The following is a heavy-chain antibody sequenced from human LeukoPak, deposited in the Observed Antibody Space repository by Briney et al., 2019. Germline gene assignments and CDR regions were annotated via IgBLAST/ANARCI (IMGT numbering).Heavy chain of an antibody. V-gene: IGHV3-7*01. CDR3: ARVYSRALYN. D-gene: IGHD2-15*01. J-gene: IGHJ4*02. Sequence: GGSLRLSCAASGFTFSTYWMTWGRQAPGKGLEWVADITQDGSEKYYVDSVKGRFTISRDNAKNSLYLQMNSLKVEDTAVYYCARVYSRALYNWGQGTLVTVSS. CDR1: GFTFSTYW. CDR2: ITQDGSEK.